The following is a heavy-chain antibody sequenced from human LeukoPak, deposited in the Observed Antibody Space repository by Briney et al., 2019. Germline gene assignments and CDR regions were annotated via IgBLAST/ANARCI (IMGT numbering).Heavy chain of an antibody. Sequence: GRSLRLSCAASGFTFSSYPMHWVRQAPGKGLEWVAVISNGGNDKHYADSVKGRFTISRDNSKNTLYLQMNSLRAEDTAVYYCAKSFSGYDGIDYWGQGTLVTVSS. CDR2: ISNGGNDK. V-gene: IGHV3-30*04. CDR1: GFTFSSYP. D-gene: IGHD5-12*01. J-gene: IGHJ4*02. CDR3: AKSFSGYDGIDY.